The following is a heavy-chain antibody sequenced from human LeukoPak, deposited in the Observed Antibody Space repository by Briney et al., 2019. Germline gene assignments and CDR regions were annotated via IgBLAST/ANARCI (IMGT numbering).Heavy chain of an antibody. Sequence: PGRSLRLSCAASGFTFSSYAMHWVRQAPGKGLEWVAVISYDGSNKYYADSVKGRFTISRDNSKNTLYLQMNSLRAEDTAVYYCASGVEGSSRNYFDYWGQGTLVTVSS. V-gene: IGHV3-30-3*01. D-gene: IGHD6-6*01. CDR2: ISYDGSNK. J-gene: IGHJ4*02. CDR3: ASGVEGSSRNYFDY. CDR1: GFTFSSYA.